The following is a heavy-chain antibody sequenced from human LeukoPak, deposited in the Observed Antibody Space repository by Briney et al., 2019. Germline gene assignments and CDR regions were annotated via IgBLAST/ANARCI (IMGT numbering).Heavy chain of an antibody. V-gene: IGHV3-7*01. CDR1: GFTFSSYW. D-gene: IGHD3-22*01. J-gene: IGHJ4*02. CDR2: IKQDGSEK. CDR3: ARGMEFADRDGYYYDSSGYYPFDY. Sequence: GGTLRLSCAASGFTFSSYWMSWVRQAPGKGLEWVANIKQDGSEKYYVDSVKGRFTISRDNAKNSLYLQMNSLRAEDTAVYYCARGMEFADRDGYYYDSSGYYPFDYWGQGTLVTVSS.